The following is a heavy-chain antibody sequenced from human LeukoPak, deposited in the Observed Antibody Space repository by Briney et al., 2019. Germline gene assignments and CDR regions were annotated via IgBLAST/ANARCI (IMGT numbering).Heavy chain of an antibody. CDR1: GFPISSGCS. J-gene: IGHJ5*02. Sequence: SETLSLTCAVFGFPISSGCSWAWIRQSPGKGLEWIASISYSATTYYKPSLESRLFISADTSNNQFSVRLTSVTAADTAVYYCARVGAVPGIDPWGQGILVTVSS. D-gene: IGHD3-16*01. CDR3: ARVGAVPGIDP. CDR2: ISYSATT. V-gene: IGHV4-38-2*01.